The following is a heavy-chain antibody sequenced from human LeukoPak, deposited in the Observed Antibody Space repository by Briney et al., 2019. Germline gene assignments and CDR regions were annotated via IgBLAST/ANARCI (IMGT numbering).Heavy chain of an antibody. CDR3: ARPAVAGTTTQAGY. D-gene: IGHD6-19*01. Sequence: GGSLRLSCAASGFTFSSYGMHWVRQAPGKGLEWVAVIWYDGSNKYYADSVKGRFTISRDNSKNTLYLQMNSLRAEDTAVYYCARPAVAGTTTQAGYWGQGTLVTVSS. V-gene: IGHV3-33*01. J-gene: IGHJ4*02. CDR2: IWYDGSNK. CDR1: GFTFSSYG.